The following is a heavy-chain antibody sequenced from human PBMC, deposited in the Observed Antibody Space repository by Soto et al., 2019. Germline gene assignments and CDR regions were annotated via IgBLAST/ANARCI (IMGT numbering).Heavy chain of an antibody. J-gene: IGHJ6*02. CDR2: ISAYNGNT. D-gene: IGHD3-3*01. V-gene: IGHV1-18*01. Sequence: GASVKVSCKVSGYTFTSYGISWVRRAPGQGLEWMGWISAYNGNTNYAQKLQGRVTMTTDTSTSTAYMELRSLRSDDTAVYYCARGEPTYYDFWSGYTTYYYYYGMDVWGQGTTVTVS. CDR1: GYTFTSYG. CDR3: ARGEPTYYDFWSGYTTYYYYYGMDV.